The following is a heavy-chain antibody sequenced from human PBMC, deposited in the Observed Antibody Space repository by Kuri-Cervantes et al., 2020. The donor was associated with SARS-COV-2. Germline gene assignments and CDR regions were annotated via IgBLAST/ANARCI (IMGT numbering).Heavy chain of an antibody. D-gene: IGHD6-13*01. CDR3: AKERDSLRTSGIAAAGTGFDY. CDR2: ISGSGSNT. CDR1: GFTFSTYA. Sequence: GGSLRLSCAASGFTFSTYAMSWVRQAPGKGLEWVSGISGSGSNTHYADSVKGRFTISRDNSKNTLYLQMNSLRAEDTAVYYCAKERDSLRTSGIAAAGTGFDYWGQGTLVTVSS. V-gene: IGHV3-23*01. J-gene: IGHJ4*02.